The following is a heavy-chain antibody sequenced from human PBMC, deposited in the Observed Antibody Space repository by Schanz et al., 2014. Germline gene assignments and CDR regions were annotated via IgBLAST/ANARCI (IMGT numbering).Heavy chain of an antibody. D-gene: IGHD6-13*01. CDR3: ARDSGSSSWYPSDY. CDR1: GFTFSNNW. Sequence: LLVESGGGLVQPGGSLRLSCAASGFTFSNNWMHWFRQGPGKGLEWVSGINWNGGSTGYADSVKGRFTISRDNAKNSLYLQMNSLRAEDTALYYCARDSGSSSWYPSDYWGQGTLVTVSS. CDR2: INWNGGST. V-gene: IGHV3-20*04. J-gene: IGHJ4*02.